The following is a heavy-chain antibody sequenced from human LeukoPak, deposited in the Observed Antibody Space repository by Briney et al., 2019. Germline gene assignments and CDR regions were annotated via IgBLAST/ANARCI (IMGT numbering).Heavy chain of an antibody. D-gene: IGHD2-15*01. V-gene: IGHV3-23*01. CDR1: GFTFSSYA. CDR3: ASRDPCSGGSCYGLGY. CDR2: ISDSGDWT. J-gene: IGHJ4*02. Sequence: PGGSLRLSCAASGFTFSSYAMSWVRQAPGKGLEWVSSISDSGDWTQYADSVKSRFTISRDNSKNTLYLLMNSLRAEDTAVYYCASRDPCSGGSCYGLGYWGQGTLVTVSS.